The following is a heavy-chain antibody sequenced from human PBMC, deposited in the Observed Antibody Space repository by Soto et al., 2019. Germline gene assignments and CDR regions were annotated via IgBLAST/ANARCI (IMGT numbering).Heavy chain of an antibody. J-gene: IGHJ4*02. Sequence: SETLSLTCTVSGGSISSGGYYWSWIRQHPGKGLEWIGYIYYSGSTYYKPSLKSRVTISVETSKNQFSLKLSSVTAADTAVYYCARGSDSSSPFDYWGQGTLVTVSS. CDR1: GGSISSGGYY. CDR3: ARGSDSSSPFDY. CDR2: IYYSGST. D-gene: IGHD6-6*01. V-gene: IGHV4-31*03.